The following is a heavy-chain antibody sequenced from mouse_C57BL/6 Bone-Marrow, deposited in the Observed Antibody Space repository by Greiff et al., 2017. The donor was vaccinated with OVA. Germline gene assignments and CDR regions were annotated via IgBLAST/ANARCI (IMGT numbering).Heavy chain of an antibody. CDR1: GYAFSSSW. CDR3: ARPSQATCWFAY. Sequence: VKLQESGPELVKPGASVKISCKASGYAFSSSWMNWVKQRPGKGLEWIGRIYPGDGDTNYNGKFKGKATLTADKSSSTAYMQLSSLTSEYSAVYFCARPSQATCWFAYWGQGTLVTVSA. D-gene: IGHD3-2*02. CDR2: IYPGDGDT. V-gene: IGHV1-82*01. J-gene: IGHJ3*01.